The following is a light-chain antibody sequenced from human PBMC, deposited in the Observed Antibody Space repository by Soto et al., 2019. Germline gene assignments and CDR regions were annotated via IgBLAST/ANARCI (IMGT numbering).Light chain of an antibody. CDR2: TAS. J-gene: IGKJ4*02. Sequence: DIQMTQSPSSVSASVGDRVTITCRASQGISSLLAWYQQKPGKAPNLLIHTASSLQSGVPSRFSRSGSGTAFTLTISSLQPEDFATYYCQQANSFPLTFGGGTKVEIK. V-gene: IGKV1-12*01. CDR1: QGISSL. CDR3: QQANSFPLT.